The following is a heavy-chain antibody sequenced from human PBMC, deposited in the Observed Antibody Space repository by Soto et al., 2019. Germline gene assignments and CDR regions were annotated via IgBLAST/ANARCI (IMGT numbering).Heavy chain of an antibody. V-gene: IGHV4-30-2*01. CDR1: GGSISSGGYS. D-gene: IGHD6-13*01. CDR2: IYHSGST. CDR3: ASSHAGAHITAAVH. J-gene: IGHJ4*02. Sequence: QLQLQESGSGLVKPSQTLSLTCAVSGGSISSGGYSWNWIRQPPGKCLEWIGYIYHSGSTYYNPSLKSRVTISVDRSKNQFSLKLSSVTAADTAVYYCASSHAGAHITAAVHWGQGTLVTVSA.